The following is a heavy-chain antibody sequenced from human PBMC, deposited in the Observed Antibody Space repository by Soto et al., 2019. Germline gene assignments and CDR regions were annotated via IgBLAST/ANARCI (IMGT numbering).Heavy chain of an antibody. CDR1: GGSITSGGYY. V-gene: IGHV4-31*03. CDR3: ARKQAGYFYGIDY. CDR2: IYDSGST. Sequence: TSETLSLTCTGSGGSITSGGYYWSWIRQHPGKGLEWLGYIYDSGSTFYNPSLKSRITLSVDTSKNQFSPKLSSVTVADTAVYFCARKQAGYFYGIDYWVQGTLVTVSS. J-gene: IGHJ4*02. D-gene: IGHD3-10*01.